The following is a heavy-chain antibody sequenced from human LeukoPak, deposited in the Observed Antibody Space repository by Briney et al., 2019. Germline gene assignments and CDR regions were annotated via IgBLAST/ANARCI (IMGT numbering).Heavy chain of an antibody. Sequence: GASVKVSCKASGGTFSSYAISWVRQAPGQGLEWMGRIIPILGIANYAQKFQGRVTITADKSTSTAYMELSSLRSEDTAVYYCARKMRDSGSYPDWGPGTLVTVSS. D-gene: IGHD3-10*01. V-gene: IGHV1-69*04. J-gene: IGHJ4*02. CDR3: ARKMRDSGSYPD. CDR2: IIPILGIA. CDR1: GGTFSSYA.